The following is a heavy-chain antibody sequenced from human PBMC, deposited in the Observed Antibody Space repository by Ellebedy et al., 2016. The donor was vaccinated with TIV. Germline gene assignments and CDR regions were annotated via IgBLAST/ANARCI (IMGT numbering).Heavy chain of an antibody. CDR2: IIPIFGTA. J-gene: IGHJ6*03. Sequence: SVKVSXXASGGTFSSYAISWVRQAPGQGLEWMGGIIPIFGTANYAQKFQGRVTITADESTSTAYMELSSLRSEDTAVYYCARGGYSYGRPYYMDVWGKGTTVTVSS. CDR3: ARGGYSYGRPYYMDV. CDR1: GGTFSSYA. V-gene: IGHV1-69*13. D-gene: IGHD5-18*01.